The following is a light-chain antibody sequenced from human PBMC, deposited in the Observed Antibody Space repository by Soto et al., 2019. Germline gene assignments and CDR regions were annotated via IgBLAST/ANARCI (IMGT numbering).Light chain of an antibody. CDR3: QSYDSSLSGYV. J-gene: IGLJ1*01. V-gene: IGLV1-40*01. CDR2: GNN. CDR1: SSNIGAGYY. Sequence: QSVLTQPPSVSGAPGQRVTISCTGSSSNIGAGYYVHWYQQLPGTAPKLLIYGNNNRPSGVPDRFSGSKSGTSASLAITGLQAEDEADYYCQSYDSSLSGYVFGTGTKVTVL.